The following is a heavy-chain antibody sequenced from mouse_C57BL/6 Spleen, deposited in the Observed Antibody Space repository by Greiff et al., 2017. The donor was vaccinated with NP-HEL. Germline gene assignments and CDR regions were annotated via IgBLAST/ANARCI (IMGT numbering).Heavy chain of an antibody. V-gene: IGHV1-18*01. CDR2: INPNNGGT. J-gene: IGHJ1*03. CDR3: ARYNYGSSHWYFDV. CDR1: GYTFTDYN. D-gene: IGHD1-1*01. Sequence: EVQLQQSGPELVKPGASVKIPCKASGYTFTDYNMDWVKQSHGKSLEWIGDINPNNGGTIYNQKFKGKATLTVDKSSSTAYMELRSLTSEDTAVYYCARYNYGSSHWYFDVWGTGTTVTVSS.